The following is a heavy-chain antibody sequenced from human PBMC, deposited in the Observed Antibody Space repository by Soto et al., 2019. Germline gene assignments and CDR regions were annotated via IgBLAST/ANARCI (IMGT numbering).Heavy chain of an antibody. CDR1: SGTFSSYA. CDR3: ARDRVVPAAMATNNWFGP. Sequence: SVKVSCKASSGTFSSYAISWVRQAPGQGLEWMGGIIPIFGTANYAQKFQGRVTTTADESTSTAYMELSSLRSEDTAVYYCARDRVVPAAMATNNWFGPWGQGTLVTVSS. V-gene: IGHV1-69*13. CDR2: IIPIFGTA. D-gene: IGHD2-2*01. J-gene: IGHJ5*02.